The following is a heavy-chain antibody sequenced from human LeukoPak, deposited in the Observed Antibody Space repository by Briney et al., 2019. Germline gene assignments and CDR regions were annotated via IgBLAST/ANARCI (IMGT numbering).Heavy chain of an antibody. CDR3: ARDFGDSSGWYEFAY. CDR1: GGTFSSYA. Sequence: SVEVSCKASGGTFSSYAISWVRQAPGQGLEWMGRIIPIFGTANYAQKFQGRVTITADKSTSTAYMELSSLRSEDTAVYYCARDFGDSSGWYEFAYWGQGTLVTVSS. V-gene: IGHV1-69*06. CDR2: IIPIFGTA. D-gene: IGHD6-19*01. J-gene: IGHJ4*02.